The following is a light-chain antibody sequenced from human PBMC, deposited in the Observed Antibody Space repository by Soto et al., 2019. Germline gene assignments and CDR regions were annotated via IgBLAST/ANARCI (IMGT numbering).Light chain of an antibody. CDR1: QGIAGW. CDR3: KHYDSAPLT. J-gene: IGKJ3*01. CDR2: AAS. V-gene: IGKV1-5*03. Sequence: DIQMTQSPSTLSASVGDRVAITCRASQGIAGWLAWYQQKPGKAPRLLIYAASTLETGVPSRFRGSGYGTELTLTISRLQPDDYATYYCKHYDSAPLTFGPGTKVDV.